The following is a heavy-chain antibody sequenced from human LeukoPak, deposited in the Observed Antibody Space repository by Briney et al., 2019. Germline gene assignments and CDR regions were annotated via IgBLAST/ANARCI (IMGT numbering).Heavy chain of an antibody. D-gene: IGHD5-24*01. CDR2: ISGSSGGT. Sequence: PGGSLRLSCAASGFAFSSYGMHWVRQAPGKGLEWVSAISGSSGGTYYTDSVKGRFTISRDNSKNTLYLQMNSLRAEDTAVYYCAKESESMSTTSFDYWGQGVLVTVSS. V-gene: IGHV3-23*01. J-gene: IGHJ4*02. CDR3: AKESESMSTTSFDY. CDR1: GFAFSSYG.